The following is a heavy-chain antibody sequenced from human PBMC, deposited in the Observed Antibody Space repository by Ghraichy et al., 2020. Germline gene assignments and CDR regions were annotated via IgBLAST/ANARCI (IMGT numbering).Heavy chain of an antibody. CDR2: INRNGVTT. D-gene: IGHD3-10*01. Sequence: LSLTCAASGFTLDDYEMRWVRQVPGKGLEWVSGINRNGVTTAYADSVKGRFTISRDNAKNSLYLQMNSLRAEDTALYYCARVLLETGGGAMWFGMNAMDVWGQGTTVTVS. J-gene: IGHJ6*02. CDR3: ARVLLETGGGAMWFGMNAMDV. V-gene: IGHV3-20*04. CDR1: GFTLDDYE.